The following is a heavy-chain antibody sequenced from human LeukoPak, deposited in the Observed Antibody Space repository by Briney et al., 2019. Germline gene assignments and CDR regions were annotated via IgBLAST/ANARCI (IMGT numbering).Heavy chain of an antibody. CDR3: AKNAPYYYDSSGYYSY. CDR1: GFTFSSYA. J-gene: IGHJ4*02. D-gene: IGHD3-22*01. V-gene: IGHV3-23*01. CDR2: ISGSGGST. Sequence: GGSLRLSCAASGFTFSSYAMSWVRQAPGKGLEWVSAISGSGGSTYYTDSVKGRFTISRDNSKNTLYLQMNSLRAEDTAVYYCAKNAPYYYDSSGYYSYWGQGTLVTVSS.